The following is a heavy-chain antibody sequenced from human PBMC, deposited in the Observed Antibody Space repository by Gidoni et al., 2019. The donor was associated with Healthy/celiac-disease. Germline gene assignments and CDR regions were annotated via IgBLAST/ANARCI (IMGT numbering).Heavy chain of an antibody. V-gene: IGHV4-38-2*01. CDR1: GYSISSGYY. CDR3: ARAPGYSSGRNYYYGMDV. J-gene: IGHJ6*02. D-gene: IGHD6-19*01. CDR2: IYHSGST. Sequence: QVQLQESGPGLVKPSETLSLTCAVSGYSISSGYYWGWIRQPPGKGLEWIGSIYHSGSTYYNPSLKSRVTISVDTSKNQFSLKLSSVTAADTAVYYCARAPGYSSGRNYYYGMDVWGQGTTVTVSS.